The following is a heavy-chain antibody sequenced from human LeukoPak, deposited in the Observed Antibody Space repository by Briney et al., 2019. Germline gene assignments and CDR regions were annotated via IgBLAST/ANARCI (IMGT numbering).Heavy chain of an antibody. D-gene: IGHD3-16*01. V-gene: IGHV4-39*01. Sequence: PSETLSLTCTVSGGFICSSSYYWGWIRQPPGKGLEWIGSIYYSGSTYYNPSLKSRVTISVDTSKNQFSLKLSSVTAADTAVYYCASTYYDYVWGSSPAFDIWGQGTMVTVSS. CDR3: ASTYYDYVWGSSPAFDI. CDR2: IYYSGST. CDR1: GGFICSSSYY. J-gene: IGHJ3*02.